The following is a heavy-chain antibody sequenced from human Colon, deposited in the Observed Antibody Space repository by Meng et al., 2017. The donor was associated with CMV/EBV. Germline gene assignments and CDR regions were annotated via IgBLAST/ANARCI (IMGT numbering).Heavy chain of an antibody. CDR2: VYISGNT. J-gene: IGHJ5*01. CDR1: GASITSPY. CDR3: ARDSNLSGLAS. Sequence: QLQLRESGPGLVKPSETLSVSCTVSGASITSPYCSWIRQHAGKGLEWIGRVYISGNTNYNPSLKSRVTMSIDTPKNQLSLNIRSVTAADTAVYYCARDSNLSGLASWGQGTLVTVSS. V-gene: IGHV4-4*07.